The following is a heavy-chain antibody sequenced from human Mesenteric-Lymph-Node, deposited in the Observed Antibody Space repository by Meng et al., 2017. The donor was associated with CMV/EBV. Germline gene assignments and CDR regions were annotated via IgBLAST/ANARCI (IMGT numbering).Heavy chain of an antibody. Sequence: FGAAISGSFLWSCVRQSSGKGLEGIAETHHSGTIVYNPSMNSRCTISVDKSRNQFSLNLSSVTAADTAVYYCATGPPSSTQRVYFDYWGQGILVTVSS. CDR1: GAAISGSFL. J-gene: IGHJ4*02. D-gene: IGHD6-13*01. V-gene: IGHV4-4*02. CDR3: ATGPPSSTQRVYFDY. CDR2: THHSGTI.